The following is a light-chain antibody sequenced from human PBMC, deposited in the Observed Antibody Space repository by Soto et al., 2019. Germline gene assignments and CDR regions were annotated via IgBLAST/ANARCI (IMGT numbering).Light chain of an antibody. V-gene: IGKV1-39*01. CDR1: QSISIY. CDR2: AAS. Sequence: DIQMTQSPSSLSASVGDRVTITCRASQSISIYLNWYQQKPGKAPKLLIYAASSFHSGVPSRFSGSGSRTDFPLTISSLQPEDFATYYCQQSYSTPPDTLGQGTRLEIK. J-gene: IGKJ2*01. CDR3: QQSYSTPPDT.